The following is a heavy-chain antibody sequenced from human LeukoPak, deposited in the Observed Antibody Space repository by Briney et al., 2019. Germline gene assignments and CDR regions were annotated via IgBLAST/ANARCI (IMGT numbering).Heavy chain of an antibody. CDR3: ASSDYGDYNAFDI. CDR1: GYTFTSYG. Sequence: ASVKVSCKASGYTFTSYGISWVRQAPGQGLEWMGWMNPNSGNTGYAQKFQGRVTMTRNTSISTAYMELSSLRSEDTAVYYCASSDYGDYNAFDIWAKGQWSPSLQ. V-gene: IGHV1-8*02. D-gene: IGHD4-17*01. J-gene: IGHJ3*02. CDR2: MNPNSGNT.